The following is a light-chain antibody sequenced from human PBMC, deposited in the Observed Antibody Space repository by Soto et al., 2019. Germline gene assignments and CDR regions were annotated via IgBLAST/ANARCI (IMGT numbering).Light chain of an antibody. CDR2: KAS. J-gene: IGKJ1*01. CDR1: QSISRW. V-gene: IGKV1-5*03. Sequence: DVQMTQSPSTLSASIGDRVTITCRARQSISRWLAWYQQKPGKVPKILIYKASNLESGVPSRFSGSGSGTEFTLTISSLQPDDIATYYCQHYNTYSRTFGQGTKVEIK. CDR3: QHYNTYSRT.